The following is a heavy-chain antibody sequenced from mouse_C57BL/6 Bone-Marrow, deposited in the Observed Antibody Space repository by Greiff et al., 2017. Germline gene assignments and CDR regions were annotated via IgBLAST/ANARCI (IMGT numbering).Heavy chain of an antibody. D-gene: IGHD1-1*01. V-gene: IGHV1-78*01. Sequence: VKLVESDAELVKPGASVKISCKVSGYTFTDHTIHWMKQRPEQGLEWIGYIYPRDGSTKYNEKFKGKATLNADKSSSTAYMQLNSLTSEDSAVYFCARRDYYGSSFAMDYWGQGTSVTVAS. CDR1: GYTFTDHT. J-gene: IGHJ4*01. CDR2: IYPRDGST. CDR3: ARRDYYGSSFAMDY.